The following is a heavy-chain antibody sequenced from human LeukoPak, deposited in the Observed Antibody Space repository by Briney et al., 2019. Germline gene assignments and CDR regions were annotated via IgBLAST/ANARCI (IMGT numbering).Heavy chain of an antibody. J-gene: IGHJ4*02. Sequence: ASVKVSCKASGYTFTNYAMNWVRQAPGQGLEWMGWIHPSTGNPAYAQGFTGRFVFSLDTSVSTTYLQVTSLKAEDTAVYFCARAFQSLGGLSLPDYWGQGTLVTVSS. CDR2: IHPSTGNP. V-gene: IGHV7-4-1*02. CDR1: GYTFTNYA. D-gene: IGHD3-16*02. CDR3: ARAFQSLGGLSLPDY.